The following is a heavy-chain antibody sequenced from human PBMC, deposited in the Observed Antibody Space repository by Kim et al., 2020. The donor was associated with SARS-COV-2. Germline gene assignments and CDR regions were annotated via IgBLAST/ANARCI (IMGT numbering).Heavy chain of an antibody. CDR2: IKGRSHGGGV. Sequence: GGSLRLSCVVSGITFSDAWMSWVRQAPGKGLEWIGRIKGRSHGGGVDQAAPLEGRFTISRDDSKNTLYLQMDSLNTDDTAVYYCATDVGNTWYVFNYDYWGQGTLVTVSS. CDR1: GITFSDAW. D-gene: IGHD6-13*01. CDR3: ATDVGNTWYVFNYDY. J-gene: IGHJ4*02. V-gene: IGHV3-15*01.